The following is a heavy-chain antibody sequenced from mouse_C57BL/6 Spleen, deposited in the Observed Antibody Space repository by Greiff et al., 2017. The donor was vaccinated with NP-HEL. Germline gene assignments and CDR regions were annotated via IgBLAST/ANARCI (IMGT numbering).Heavy chain of an antibody. CDR1: GYTFTSYW. Sequence: VQLQQPGAELVMPGASVKLSCKASGYTFTSYWMHWVKQRPGQGLEWIGEIDPSDSYTNYNQKFKGKSTLTVDKSSSTAYMQLSSLTSEDSAVYYCARQQRGSSLDYWGQGTTLTVSS. CDR3: ARQQRGSSLDY. CDR2: IDPSDSYT. D-gene: IGHD1-1*01. V-gene: IGHV1-69*01. J-gene: IGHJ2*01.